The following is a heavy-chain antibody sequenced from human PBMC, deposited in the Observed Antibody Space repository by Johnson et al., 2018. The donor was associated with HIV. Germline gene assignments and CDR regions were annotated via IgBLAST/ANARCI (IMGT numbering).Heavy chain of an antibody. D-gene: IGHD3-22*01. J-gene: IGHJ3*02. CDR3: ARGFGNSGYYYGRFGAFDI. CDR2: IQEDGSEK. Sequence: VQLVESGGGLVPPGGSLRLSCAASGFTFSSYWMTWVRQAPGKGLEWVANIQEDGSEKYYVDSVKGRFTISRDNANNSLYLQLNSLRAEDTALYYCARGFGNSGYYYGRFGAFDIWGQGTMVTVSS. V-gene: IGHV3-7*03. CDR1: GFTFSSYW.